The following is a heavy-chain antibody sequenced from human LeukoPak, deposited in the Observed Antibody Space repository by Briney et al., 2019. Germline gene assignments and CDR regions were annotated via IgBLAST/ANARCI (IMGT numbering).Heavy chain of an antibody. CDR3: ARGGSSPWANNWFDP. CDR2: IYTTGST. Sequence: SETLSLTCTVSGGSITTGSYYWIWIRQPAGKGLEWIGRIYTTGSTDYNPSLKSRVTISVDTSKNQFSLKLNSVTAADTAVYYCARGGSSPWANNWFDPWGQGTLVTVSS. J-gene: IGHJ5*02. D-gene: IGHD6-19*01. CDR1: GGSITTGSYY. V-gene: IGHV4-61*02.